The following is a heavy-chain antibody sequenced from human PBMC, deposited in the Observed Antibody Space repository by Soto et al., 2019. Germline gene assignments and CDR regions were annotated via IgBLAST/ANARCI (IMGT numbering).Heavy chain of an antibody. CDR2: IYYSGST. Sequence: SETLSLTCTVSGGSITSSSYYWGWIRQPPGKGLEWIGNIYYSGSTYYNPSLKSRVTISVDTSKNQFSLKLSSVTAADTAVYYCARSRDFWSGYHPVSYYYSGMDVWGQGTAVTVSS. V-gene: IGHV4-39*07. CDR3: ARSRDFWSGYHPVSYYYSGMDV. J-gene: IGHJ6*02. D-gene: IGHD3-3*01. CDR1: GGSITSSSYY.